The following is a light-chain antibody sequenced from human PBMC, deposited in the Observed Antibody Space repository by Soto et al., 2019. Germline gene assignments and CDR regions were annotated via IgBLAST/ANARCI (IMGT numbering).Light chain of an antibody. V-gene: IGKV3-20*01. CDR2: GAS. Sequence: IVMTQCPAPLSVSPGERATLSCRASQSLSSSYLAWYQQKPGQAPRLLIYGASSRATGVPERFSGSGSGTDFTLTISRLEPEDFAMYYCQQYYNSRTFGQGTTVDIK. J-gene: IGKJ1*01. CDR3: QQYYNSRT. CDR1: QSLSSSY.